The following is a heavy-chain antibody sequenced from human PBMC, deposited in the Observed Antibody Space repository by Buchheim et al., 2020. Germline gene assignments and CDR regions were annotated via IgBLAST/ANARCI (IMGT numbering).Heavy chain of an antibody. CDR3: AKAVAGLFDY. CDR1: GFTFSSYG. D-gene: IGHD6-19*01. J-gene: IGHJ4*02. V-gene: IGHV3-30*18. Sequence: QVQLVESGGGVVQPGRSLRLSCAASGFTFSSYGMHWVRQAPGKGLEWVAVISYDGSNKYYADSVKGRFTISRDNSKNTLYLQMNSLRAEDTAVYYCAKAVAGLFDYWGQGTL. CDR2: ISYDGSNK.